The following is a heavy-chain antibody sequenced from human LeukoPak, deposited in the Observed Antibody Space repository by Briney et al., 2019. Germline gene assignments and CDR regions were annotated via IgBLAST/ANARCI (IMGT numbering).Heavy chain of an antibody. D-gene: IGHD3-22*01. CDR1: GFTFSSYA. CDR2: ISGSGTST. J-gene: IGHJ4*02. Sequence: GGSLRLSCAASGFTFSSYAMSWVRQAPGKGLEWVSGISGSGTSTYYADSVKGRFTISRDNSKNALYLQMNSLRADEAAVYYCAKEVYSDSSGYFDYWGQGTLVTVSS. CDR3: AKEVYSDSSGYFDY. V-gene: IGHV3-23*01.